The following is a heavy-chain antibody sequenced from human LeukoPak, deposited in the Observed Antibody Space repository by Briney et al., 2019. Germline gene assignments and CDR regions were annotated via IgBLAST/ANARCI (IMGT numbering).Heavy chain of an antibody. CDR3: TTYNDKNACNI. V-gene: IGHV3-72*01. Sequence: GSLRLSCAASGFTLSDHYIDWVRQAPGKGLEWVARSRSKAKRFTTEYVASVKGRFAISRDDSEKSVYLQMNSLKSEDTAVYYCTTYNDKNACNIWGQGTMVTVSS. CDR1: GFTLSDHY. J-gene: IGHJ3*02. D-gene: IGHD1-1*01. CDR2: SRSKAKRFTT.